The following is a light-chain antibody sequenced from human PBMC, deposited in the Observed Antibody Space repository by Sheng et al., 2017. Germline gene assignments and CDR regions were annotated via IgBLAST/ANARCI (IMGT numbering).Light chain of an antibody. Sequence: DIQMTQSPSSLSASVGDRVTITCRASQSINSDLNWYQQKSGKAPKILIYGASSLQSGVPSRFSGSGSGTDFTLTINSLQPEDFATYYCQQSYNSPRTFGQGTKVEIK. V-gene: IGKV1-39*01. CDR2: GAS. CDR3: QQSYNSPRT. J-gene: IGKJ1*01. CDR1: QSINSD.